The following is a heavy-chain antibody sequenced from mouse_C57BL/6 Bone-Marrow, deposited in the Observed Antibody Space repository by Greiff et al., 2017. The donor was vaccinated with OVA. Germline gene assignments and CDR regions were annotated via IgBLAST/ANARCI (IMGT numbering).Heavy chain of an antibody. J-gene: IGHJ3*01. CDR3: ARSRGYYGSSYDWFAY. V-gene: IGHV1-53*01. CDR2: ISPSNGGT. CDR1: GYTFTSYW. D-gene: IGHD1-1*01. Sequence: QVQLQQPGTELVKPGASVKLSCKASGYTFTSYWMHWVKQRPGQGLEWIGNISPSNGGTNYNEKFKSKATLTVDKSSSTAYMQLSSLTSEDSAVYYCARSRGYYGSSYDWFAYWGQGTLVTVSA.